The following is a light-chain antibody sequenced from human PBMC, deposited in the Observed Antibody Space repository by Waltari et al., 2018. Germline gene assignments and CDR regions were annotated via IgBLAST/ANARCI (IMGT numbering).Light chain of an antibody. Sequence: DIQLTQSPSFLSASVRDRVTITCRASQGISTYLAWYQQKPGKAPKLLIYDASNLETGVPSRFSGSGSGTDFTFTISSLQPEDIATYYCQQYDNLPVFGPGTKVDIK. CDR2: DAS. V-gene: IGKV1-33*01. J-gene: IGKJ3*01. CDR3: QQYDNLPV. CDR1: QGISTY.